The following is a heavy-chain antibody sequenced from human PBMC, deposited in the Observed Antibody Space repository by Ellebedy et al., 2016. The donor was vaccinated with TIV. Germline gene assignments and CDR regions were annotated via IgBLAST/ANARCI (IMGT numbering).Heavy chain of an antibody. Sequence: GESLKISCVASGFSFRSYWMSWVRQAPGKGLEWVANIYQDGSDQYYVDSVKGRFTISRDNANKSLFLQMSSLRVEDTTVYYCARRGSYGDYAVQVNSWFDTWGQGTLVTVSS. CDR1: GFSFRSYW. CDR2: IYQDGSDQ. J-gene: IGHJ5*02. V-gene: IGHV3-7*01. CDR3: ARRGSYGDYAVQVNSWFDT. D-gene: IGHD4-17*01.